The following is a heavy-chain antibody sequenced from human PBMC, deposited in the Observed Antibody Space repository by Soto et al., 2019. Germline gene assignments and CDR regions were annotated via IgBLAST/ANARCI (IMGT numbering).Heavy chain of an antibody. J-gene: IGHJ3*02. CDR2: IRSSGSNK. Sequence: GGSLRLSCAAPGFTFSNYAMSWVRQAPGKGLEWVAVIRSSGSNKYYADSVKGRFTISRDNSKNTLYLQMNSLRAEDTAVYYCAKFDWKTDAFDIWGQGTMVTVSS. CDR3: AKFDWKTDAFDI. D-gene: IGHD3-9*01. CDR1: GFTFSNYA. V-gene: IGHV3-23*01.